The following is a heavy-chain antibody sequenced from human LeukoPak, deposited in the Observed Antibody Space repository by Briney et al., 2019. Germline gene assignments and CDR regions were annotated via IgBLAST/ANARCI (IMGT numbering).Heavy chain of an antibody. CDR3: ARVRGGSSGYFYYSYYMDV. CDR1: GGTFSSYA. J-gene: IGHJ6*03. Sequence: GASVKVSCKASGGTFSSYAISWVRQAPGQGLEWMGGIIPIFGTANYAQKFQGRVTITADKSTSTAYMELSSLRSDDTAVYYCARVRGGSSGYFYYSYYMDVWGKGTTVTVSS. D-gene: IGHD3-22*01. V-gene: IGHV1-69*06. CDR2: IIPIFGTA.